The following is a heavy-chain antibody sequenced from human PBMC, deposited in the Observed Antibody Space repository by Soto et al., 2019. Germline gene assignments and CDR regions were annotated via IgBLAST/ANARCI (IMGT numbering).Heavy chain of an antibody. V-gene: IGHV3-30*18. CDR1: GFTFSSYG. J-gene: IGHJ5*02. CDR3: AKDGRGPYSSSWYDWFDP. Sequence: GGSLRLSCAASGFTFSSYGMHWVRQAPGKGLEWVAVISYDGSNKYYADSVKGRFTISSDNSKNTLYLQMNSLRAEDTAVYYCAKDGRGPYSSSWYDWFDPWGQGTLVTVS. CDR2: ISYDGSNK. D-gene: IGHD6-13*01.